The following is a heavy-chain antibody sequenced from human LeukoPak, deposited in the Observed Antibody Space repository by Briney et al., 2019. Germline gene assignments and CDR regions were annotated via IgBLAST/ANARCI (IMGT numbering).Heavy chain of an antibody. CDR3: ARDDDDYDFWSGYYVRYFDY. CDR1: GFTFSSYS. V-gene: IGHV3-21*01. Sequence: PGGSLRLSCAASGFTFSSYSMNWVRQAPGKGLEWVSSISSSSSYIYYADSVKGRFTISRDNAKNSLYLQMNSLRAEDTAVYYCARDDDDYDFWSGYYVRYFDYWGQGTLVTVSS. CDR2: ISSSSSYI. D-gene: IGHD3-3*01. J-gene: IGHJ4*02.